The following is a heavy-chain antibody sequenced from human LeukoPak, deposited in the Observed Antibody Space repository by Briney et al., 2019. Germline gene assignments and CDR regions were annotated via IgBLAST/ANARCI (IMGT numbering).Heavy chain of an antibody. V-gene: IGHV3-21*01. J-gene: IGHJ5*02. D-gene: IGHD4-17*01. CDR2: ISNSRSYI. CDR3: VRDTLNCADYINWFDP. Sequence: GGSLTLSCGLSRHSLSSYNKNWVRHAREEGRGWVSYISNSRSYIYSADCMRGRFTISRDNAKNSLYLQMNSLRAEDTAVYYCVRDTLNCADYINWFDPWGQGTLVTVSS. CDR1: RHSLSSYN.